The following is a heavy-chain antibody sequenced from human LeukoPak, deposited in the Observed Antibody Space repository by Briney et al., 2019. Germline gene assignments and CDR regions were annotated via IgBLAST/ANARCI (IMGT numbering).Heavy chain of an antibody. CDR2: ISSNGDST. Sequence: GGSLRLSCAASGFTFSSYPMHWVRQAPGKGLEYVSAISSNGDSTYYANSMKSRFTISRDNSKNTLYLQMGSLRAEDMAVYYCARAYYDSGGYYYDYWGQGTLVTVSS. V-gene: IGHV3-64*01. J-gene: IGHJ4*02. CDR1: GFTFSSYP. D-gene: IGHD3-22*01. CDR3: ARAYYDSGGYYYDY.